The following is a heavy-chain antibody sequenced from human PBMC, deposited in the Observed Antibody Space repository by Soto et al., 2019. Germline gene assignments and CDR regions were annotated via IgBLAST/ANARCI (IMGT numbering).Heavy chain of an antibody. CDR1: GFIFNNYA. CDR3: ARTSRWLAFDY. CDR2: ISAGGGSP. Sequence: PGGSLRLSCAASGFIFNNYAMSWVRQAPGKGLEWVSFISAGGGSPNYADSVKGRFTISRDNSKNMVYLQMNSLRAEDTAVYYCARTSRWLAFDYWGQGTLVTVSS. D-gene: IGHD6-19*01. V-gene: IGHV3-23*01. J-gene: IGHJ4*02.